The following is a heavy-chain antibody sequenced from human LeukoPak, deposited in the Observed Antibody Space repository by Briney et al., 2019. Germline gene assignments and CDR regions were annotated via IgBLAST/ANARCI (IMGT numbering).Heavy chain of an antibody. CDR3: ARESSGTYYLKQ. CDR2: ISYDGSNI. Sequence: GGSLRLSCAASGFTFSIYAMHWVRQAPGKGLEWVAVISYDGSNIYYGDSVKGRFTISRDNAKNSLYLQMNSLRAEDTAVYYCARESSGTYYLKQWGQGTLVTVYS. J-gene: IGHJ4*02. CDR1: GFTFSIYA. D-gene: IGHD1-26*01. V-gene: IGHV3-30-3*01.